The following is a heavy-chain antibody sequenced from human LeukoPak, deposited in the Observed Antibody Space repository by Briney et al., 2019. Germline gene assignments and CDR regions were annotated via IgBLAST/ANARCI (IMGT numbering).Heavy chain of an antibody. V-gene: IGHV7-4-1*02. J-gene: IGHJ5*02. CDR1: GYTFTSYA. Sequence: ASVKVSCKASGYTFTSYAMNWVRQAPGQGLEWMGWINTNTGNPTYAQGFTGRFVFSLDTSVSTAYLQISSLKAEDTAVYYCARVSQKGSFNWFDPWGQGTLVTVSS. D-gene: IGHD1-26*01. CDR2: INTNTGNP. CDR3: ARVSQKGSFNWFDP.